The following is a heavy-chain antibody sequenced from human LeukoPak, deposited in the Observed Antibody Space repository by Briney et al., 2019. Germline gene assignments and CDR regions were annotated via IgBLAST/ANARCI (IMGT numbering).Heavy chain of an antibody. CDR3: ARMHYDSSGYGIDY. Sequence: GGSLRLSCAASGFTFSSYSMNWVRQAPGKGLEWVSSISSSSSNIYYADSVKGRFTISRDNAKNSLYLQMNSLRAEDTAVYYCARMHYDSSGYGIDYWGQGTLVTVSS. V-gene: IGHV3-21*01. CDR2: ISSSSSNI. CDR1: GFTFSSYS. J-gene: IGHJ4*02. D-gene: IGHD3-22*01.